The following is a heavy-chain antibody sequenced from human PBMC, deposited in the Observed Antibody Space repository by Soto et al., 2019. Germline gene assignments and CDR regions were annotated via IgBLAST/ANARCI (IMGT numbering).Heavy chain of an antibody. CDR1: GFTFSSYS. V-gene: IGHV3-48*03. CDR2: IFTTGTTI. Sequence: EVQLVESGGSLVQPGWSLRLSCVASGFTFSSYSRVWVRQAPGKGLEWVSYIFTTGTTIYYADSVKGRFTVSRDNAKNSLFLLLNSLRAEDTAVYYCARDKDWAFDYWGQGTLVTVSS. CDR3: ARDKDWAFDY. D-gene: IGHD3-9*01. J-gene: IGHJ4*02.